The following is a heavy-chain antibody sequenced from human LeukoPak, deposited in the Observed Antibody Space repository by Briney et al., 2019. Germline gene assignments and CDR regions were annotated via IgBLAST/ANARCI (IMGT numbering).Heavy chain of an antibody. D-gene: IGHD3-16*01. CDR3: ARDGGWPGYFDI. CDR2: IFTGGNT. J-gene: IGHJ3*02. Sequence: PGGSLRLSCGASGLTVSNHYMTWVRQAPGKGLKWVSVIFTGGNTYYTDSVMGRFTISRDNSKNTLYLQMNRLRAEDTAVYYCARDGGWPGYFDIWGQGTMVTVSS. CDR1: GLTVSNHY. V-gene: IGHV3-53*01.